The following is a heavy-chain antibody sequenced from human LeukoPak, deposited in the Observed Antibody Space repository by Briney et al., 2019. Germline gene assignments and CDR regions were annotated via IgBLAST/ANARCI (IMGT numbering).Heavy chain of an antibody. CDR3: ARDMRGDGFDI. V-gene: IGHV3-7*04. CDR2: IRQDGSEK. Sequence: PGGSLRLSCAASGFTFSSFWMTWVRQAPGKGLEWVANIRQDGSEKHYVDSVEGRFTISRDNAKKSLFLQMNSLRVEDTAVYYCARDMRGDGFDIWGQGTMVTVSS. J-gene: IGHJ3*02. CDR1: GFTFSSFW. D-gene: IGHD2-2*01.